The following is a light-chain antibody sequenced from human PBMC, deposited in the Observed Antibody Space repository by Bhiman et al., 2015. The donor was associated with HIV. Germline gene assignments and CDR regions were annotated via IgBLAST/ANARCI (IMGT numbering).Light chain of an antibody. V-gene: IGLV2-14*02. Sequence: QSALTQPASVSGSPGQSITISCTGTNSDVGSYKFVSWYQQQPGKAPKVLIFEVTKRPSGASNRFSGSKSGNTASLTVSGLQAEDEADYYCSSFRVFGGGTKLTVL. CDR2: EVT. J-gene: IGLJ3*02. CDR1: NSDVGSYKF. CDR3: SSFRV.